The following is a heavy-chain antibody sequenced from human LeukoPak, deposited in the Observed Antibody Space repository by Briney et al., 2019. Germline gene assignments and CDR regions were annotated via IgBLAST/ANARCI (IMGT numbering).Heavy chain of an antibody. CDR1: GSTFSSYA. Sequence: GGSLRLSCAASGSTFSSYAMAWVRQAPGKGLEWVSGISGSGGNTYYTDSVKGRFTISRDNSKNTLYLQMNSLRAEDTAVYYCATETVDSPDYWGQGTLVTVSS. CDR2: ISGSGGNT. V-gene: IGHV3-23*01. J-gene: IGHJ4*02. CDR3: ATETVDSPDY. D-gene: IGHD3-22*01.